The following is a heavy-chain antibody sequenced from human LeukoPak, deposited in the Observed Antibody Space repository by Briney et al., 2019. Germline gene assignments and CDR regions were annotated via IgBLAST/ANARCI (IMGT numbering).Heavy chain of an antibody. CDR2: ISTSGSTI. D-gene: IGHD3-22*01. CDR1: GFSFRNHE. CDR3: ASTYSYDSSGYYPFDY. J-gene: IGHJ4*02. Sequence: NPGGSLRLSCAAFGFSFRNHEMNWVRQAPGKGLEWVSYISTSGSTIYCADSVKGRFTISRDNSKNTLYLQMSSLRAEDTAVYYCASTYSYDSSGYYPFDYWGQGTLVTVPS. V-gene: IGHV3-48*03.